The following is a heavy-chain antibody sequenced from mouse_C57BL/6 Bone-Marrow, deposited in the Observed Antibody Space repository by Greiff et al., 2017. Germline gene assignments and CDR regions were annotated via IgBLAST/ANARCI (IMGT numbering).Heavy chain of an antibody. V-gene: IGHV1-47*01. CDR2: FHPYNDDT. J-gene: IGHJ4*01. CDR3: ARGDY. Sequence: VQLVESGAELVKPGASVKMSCKASGYTFTTYPIEWMKQNHGKSLEWIGNFHPYNDDTKYNEKFKGKAILTVAKSSSTVYLELGRLTSAVAAVYYCARGDYWGQGTSVTVSS. CDR1: GYTFTTYP.